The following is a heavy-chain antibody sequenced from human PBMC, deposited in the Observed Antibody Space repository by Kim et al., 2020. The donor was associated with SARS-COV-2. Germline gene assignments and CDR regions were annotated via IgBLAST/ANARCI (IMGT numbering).Heavy chain of an antibody. V-gene: IGHV3-30*04. J-gene: IGHJ4*02. CDR3: ASILIVVVITIY. Sequence: GGSLRLSCAASGFTFSSYAMHWVRQAPGKGLEWVAVISYDGSNKYYADSVKGRFTISRDNSKNTLYLQMNSLRAEDTAVYYCASILIVVVITIYWGQGTLVTVSS. D-gene: IGHD3-22*01. CDR2: ISYDGSNK. CDR1: GFTFSSYA.